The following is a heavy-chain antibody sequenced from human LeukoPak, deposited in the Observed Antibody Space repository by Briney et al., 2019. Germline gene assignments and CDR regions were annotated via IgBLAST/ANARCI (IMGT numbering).Heavy chain of an antibody. CDR1: GGTFSSYA. D-gene: IGHD2-2*01. CDR3: ARDIVVVPGSWFDP. CDR2: IIPIFGTA. J-gene: IGHJ5*02. V-gene: IGHV1-69*05. Sequence: SVKVSCKASGGTFSSYAISWVRQAPGQGLEWMGGIIPIFGTANYAQKFQGRVTITTDESTSTAYMELSSLRSEDTAVYYCARDIVVVPGSWFDPWGQGTLVTVSS.